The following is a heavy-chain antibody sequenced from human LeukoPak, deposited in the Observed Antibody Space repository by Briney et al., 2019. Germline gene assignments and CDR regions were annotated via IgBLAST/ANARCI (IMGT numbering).Heavy chain of an antibody. CDR3: ARDFYSNRWHFDY. D-gene: IGHD6-13*01. J-gene: IGHJ4*02. CDR1: GYTFTSSG. Sequence: GASVKVSCKASGYTFTSSGISWVRQAPGQGLEWMGWISTYNGNTKFAQKVQGRVTMTRDTSTSTVYMELSSLRSEDTAVYYCARDFYSNRWHFDYWGQGTQVTVSS. V-gene: IGHV1-18*01. CDR2: ISTYNGNT.